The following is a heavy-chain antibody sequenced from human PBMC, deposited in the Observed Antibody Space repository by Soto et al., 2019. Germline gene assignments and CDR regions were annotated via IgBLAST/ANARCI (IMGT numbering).Heavy chain of an antibody. CDR3: ADPPTSDY. CDR2: IGRSGGDA. J-gene: IGHJ4*02. V-gene: IGHV3-23*01. CDR1: GFTFSSFA. Sequence: EVQLLESGRGLVQPGGSLRLSCAASGFTFSSFAMSWVRQAPGKGLEWVSAIGRSGGDAYYADSVKGRFTISRDNSKNTLYLQMNSLRADDTAIYYCADPPTSDYWGQGTLVTVSS.